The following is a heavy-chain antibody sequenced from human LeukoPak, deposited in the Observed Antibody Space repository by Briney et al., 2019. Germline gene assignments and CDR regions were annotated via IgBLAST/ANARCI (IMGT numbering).Heavy chain of an antibody. V-gene: IGHV4-39*07. Sequence: SETLSLTCTVSGGSISSSSYYWGWIRQPPGKGLEWIGSIYYSGSTYYNPSLKSRVTISVDTSKNQFSLKLSSVTAADTAVYYCARGPSYYYDSSGYYLLHAFDIWGQGTMVTVSS. D-gene: IGHD3-22*01. CDR2: IYYSGST. CDR1: GGSISSSSYY. J-gene: IGHJ3*02. CDR3: ARGPSYYYDSSGYYLLHAFDI.